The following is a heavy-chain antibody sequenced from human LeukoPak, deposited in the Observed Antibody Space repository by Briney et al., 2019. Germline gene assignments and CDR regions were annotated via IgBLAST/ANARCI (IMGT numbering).Heavy chain of an antibody. CDR2: IGTAGDT. D-gene: IGHD2-2*01. CDR1: EFTFSSYD. J-gene: IGHJ6*02. Sequence: PGGSLRLSCAASEFTFSSYDMHWVRQATGKGLEWVSAIGTAGDTYYPGSVKGRFTISRENAKNSLYLQMNSLRAGDTAVYYCARVLVVPAAGYYYYYGMDVWGQGTTVTVSS. CDR3: ARVLVVPAAGYYYYYGMDV. V-gene: IGHV3-13*01.